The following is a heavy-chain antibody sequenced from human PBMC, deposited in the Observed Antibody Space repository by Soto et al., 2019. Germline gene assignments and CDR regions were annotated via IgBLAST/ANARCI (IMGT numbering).Heavy chain of an antibody. Sequence: SETLSLTCAVYGGSVNVYYWNWIREPPGKGLEWIGEINHTGGTHYNPSLKSRVTMSVDTSKNQFSLRLSSVTAADTAIYYCATRITVFGLLIPPFDPWGQGTQVTVSS. V-gene: IGHV4-34*01. CDR1: GGSVNVYY. CDR2: INHTGGT. J-gene: IGHJ5*02. D-gene: IGHD3-3*01. CDR3: ATRITVFGLLIPPFDP.